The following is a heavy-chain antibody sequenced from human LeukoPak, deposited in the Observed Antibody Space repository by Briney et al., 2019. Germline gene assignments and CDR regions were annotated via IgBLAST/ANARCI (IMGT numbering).Heavy chain of an antibody. Sequence: PGGSLRLSCAASGFTFSSYSMNWVRQAPGKGLEWVSSISSSSSYIYYADSVKGRFTISRDNAKNSLYLQMNSLRAEDTAVYYCARESSYCSSTSCHNWFDPWGQGTLVTVSS. CDR1: GFTFSSYS. CDR3: ARESSYCSSTSCHNWFDP. CDR2: ISSSSSYI. V-gene: IGHV3-21*01. D-gene: IGHD2-2*01. J-gene: IGHJ5*02.